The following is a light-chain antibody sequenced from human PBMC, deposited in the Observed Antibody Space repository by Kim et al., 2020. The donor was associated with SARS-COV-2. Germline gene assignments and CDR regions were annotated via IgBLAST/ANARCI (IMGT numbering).Light chain of an antibody. CDR2: EVS. Sequence: QSALTQPASVSGSPGQSVTVSCTGTSSDVGGYNYVSWYQQHPGKAPKFMIYEVSNRPSGVPNRFFGSKYGNTASLTVSGLQAEDEADYYCSSYTSASTFVFGTGTKVTVL. CDR3: SSYTSASTFV. J-gene: IGLJ6*01. V-gene: IGLV2-14*01. CDR1: SSDVGGYNY.